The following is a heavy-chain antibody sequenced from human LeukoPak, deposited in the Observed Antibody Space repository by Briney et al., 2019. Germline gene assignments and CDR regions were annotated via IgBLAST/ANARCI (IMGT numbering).Heavy chain of an antibody. Sequence: ASVKVSCKASGDTFSNYDVTWVRQAPGQGLEWMGRIIPVFDTAKYAQNFQGRVTMTTDESSSTAYMELYSLRSEDTAVYYCALSGERRLDYFDFGGKGPLVTVSS. D-gene: IGHD3-16*01. CDR2: IIPVFDTA. V-gene: IGHV1-69*05. CDR3: ALSGERRLDYFDF. CDR1: GDTFSNYD. J-gene: IGHJ4*02.